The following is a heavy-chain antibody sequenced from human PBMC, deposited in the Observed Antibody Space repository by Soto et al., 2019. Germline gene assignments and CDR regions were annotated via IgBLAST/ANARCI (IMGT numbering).Heavy chain of an antibody. CDR1: GFTFSSYG. V-gene: IGHV3-33*01. D-gene: IGHD6-6*01. CDR2: IWYDGSNK. Sequence: QVQLVESGGGVVQPGRSLRLSCAASGFTFSSYGMHWVRQAPGKGLEWVAVIWYDGSNKYYADSVKGRFTISRDNSKNTLYLQMNSLRAEDTAVYYCVRSTPEYIGNWFDPWGQGTLVTVSS. CDR3: VRSTPEYIGNWFDP. J-gene: IGHJ5*02.